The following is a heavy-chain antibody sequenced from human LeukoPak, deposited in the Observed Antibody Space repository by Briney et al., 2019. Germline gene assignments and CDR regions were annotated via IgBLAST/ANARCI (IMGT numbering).Heavy chain of an antibody. J-gene: IGHJ6*03. V-gene: IGHV3-21*01. Sequence: GGSLRLSCAASGFTFSNAWMSWVRQAPGKGLEWVSSISSSSSYIYYADSVKGRFTISRDNAKNSLYLQMNSLRAEDTAVYYCARVTSSGWYTRARYYYYMDVWGKGTTVTVSS. CDR1: GFTFSNAW. CDR3: ARVTSSGWYTRARYYYYMDV. D-gene: IGHD6-19*01. CDR2: ISSSSSYI.